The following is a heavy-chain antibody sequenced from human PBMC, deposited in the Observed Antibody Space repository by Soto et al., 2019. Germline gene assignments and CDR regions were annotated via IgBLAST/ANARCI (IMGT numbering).Heavy chain of an antibody. CDR2: IYHNGRS. Sequence: SETLSRNCGVSGGSINSINWWSWVRQTPGKGLEWIGEIYHNGRSNYNPSLKSRVTLSIDTSKNQFSLKLSSVTAADTAVYYCAREDCSGGSCYSGPEGVSWFDPWGQGTLVTVSS. J-gene: IGHJ5*02. CDR1: GGSINSINW. CDR3: AREDCSGGSCYSGPEGVSWFDP. V-gene: IGHV4-4*02. D-gene: IGHD2-15*01.